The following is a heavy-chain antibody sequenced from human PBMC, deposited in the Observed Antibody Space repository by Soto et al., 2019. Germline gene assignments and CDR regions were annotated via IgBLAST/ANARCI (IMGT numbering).Heavy chain of an antibody. Sequence: QVQLQESGPGLVKPSQTLSLTCSVSSDSMNSGGYYWSWIRQHPGKGLEGIGYIYSNGDTYYNPSLKSRVTISVDTSKNQCSLNVTSVTAVETAVYYCARRGGRSSGYYYYAMDVWGQGTTVTVSS. D-gene: IGHD6-6*01. J-gene: IGHJ6*02. CDR3: ARRGGRSSGYYYYAMDV. CDR2: IYSNGDT. CDR1: SDSMNSGGYY. V-gene: IGHV4-31*03.